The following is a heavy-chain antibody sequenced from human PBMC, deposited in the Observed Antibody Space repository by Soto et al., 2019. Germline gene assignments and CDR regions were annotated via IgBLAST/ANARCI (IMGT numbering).Heavy chain of an antibody. D-gene: IGHD6-6*01. J-gene: IGHJ4*02. Sequence: QVQLQESGPGLVKPSETLSLTCTVSGGSISSYYWSWIRQPPGKGLEWIGYIYYTGSTNYNPSLKSRVTISVDTSKNQFSLKLTSVTAADTAVYYCARRYSSSHDFCGQGTLVTVSS. V-gene: IGHV4-59*01. CDR3: ARRYSSSHDF. CDR2: IYYTGST. CDR1: GGSISSYY.